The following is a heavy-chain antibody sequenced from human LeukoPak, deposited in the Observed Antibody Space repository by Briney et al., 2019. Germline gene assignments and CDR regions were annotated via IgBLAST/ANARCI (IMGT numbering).Heavy chain of an antibody. V-gene: IGHV5-51*01. D-gene: IGHD5-24*01. CDR3: VTTGGWLQWDTALRV. CDR1: GYHFTTYW. J-gene: IGHJ3*01. CDR2: VYPEDSDT. Sequence: GESLKISCRGSGYHFTTYWIGWVRQMPEKGLEWMGIVYPEDSDTRYSSSFEGQVTVSVDKSINTAYLQWTSLKASDTAIYYCVTTGGWLQWDTALRVWGQGTVVTVSS.